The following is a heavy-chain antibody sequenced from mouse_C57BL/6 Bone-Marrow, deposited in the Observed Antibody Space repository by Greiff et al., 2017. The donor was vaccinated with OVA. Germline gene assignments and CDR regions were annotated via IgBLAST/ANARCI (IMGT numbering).Heavy chain of an antibody. CDR3: ARRYYGSSYVY. D-gene: IGHD1-1*01. Sequence: QVQLQQSGAELARPGASVKLSCKASGYTFTSYGISWVKQRTGQGLEWIGEIYPRSGNTYYNEKFKGKATLTADKSSSTAYMELSSLTSEDSAVYFCARRYYGSSYVYWGQGTTLTVSS. J-gene: IGHJ2*01. V-gene: IGHV1-81*01. CDR2: IYPRSGNT. CDR1: GYTFTSYG.